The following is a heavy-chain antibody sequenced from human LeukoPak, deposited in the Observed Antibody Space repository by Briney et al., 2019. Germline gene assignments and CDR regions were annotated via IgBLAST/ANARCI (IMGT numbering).Heavy chain of an antibody. D-gene: IGHD3-9*01. J-gene: IGHJ4*02. V-gene: IGHV3-7*03. CDR1: GFSFSSHW. Sequence: GGSLRLSCAASGFSFSSHWMHWVRQTPGKGLEWVANIKQDGSEKNNVDSVKGRFTISRDNAKNSLYLQMNNLRVEDTAMYYCAGGTGFIIKDWGQGTLVTVSS. CDR3: AGGTGFIIKD. CDR2: IKQDGSEK.